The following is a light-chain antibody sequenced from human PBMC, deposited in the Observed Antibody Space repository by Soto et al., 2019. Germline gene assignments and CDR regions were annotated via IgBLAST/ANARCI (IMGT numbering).Light chain of an antibody. V-gene: IGLV7-43*01. CDR2: NTF. CDR1: AGAVNTGYF. Sequence: QTVVTQEPSLTVSPGGTVTLTCASSAGAVNTGYFPSWFQQRPGQAPRALIHNTFKRHSWTPARFSGSLLGGKAALTLSDVQPEDEADYYCLLFYGGAQVFGAGTKVTVL. CDR3: LLFYGGAQV. J-gene: IGLJ1*01.